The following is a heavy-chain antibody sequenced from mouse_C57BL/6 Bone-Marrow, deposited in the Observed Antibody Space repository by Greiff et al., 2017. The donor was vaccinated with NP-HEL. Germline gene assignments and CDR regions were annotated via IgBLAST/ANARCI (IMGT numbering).Heavy chain of an antibody. CDR1: GFSLTSYG. D-gene: IGHD1-1*01. Sequence: VQVVESGPGLVQPSQSLSITCTVSGFSLTSYGVHWVRQSPGKGLEWLGVIWRGGSTDYNAAFMSRLSITKDNSKSQVFFKMNSLQADDTAIYYCAPITTVVEGVDYWGQGTSVTVSS. CDR3: APITTVVEGVDY. J-gene: IGHJ4*01. CDR2: IWRGGST. V-gene: IGHV2-5*01.